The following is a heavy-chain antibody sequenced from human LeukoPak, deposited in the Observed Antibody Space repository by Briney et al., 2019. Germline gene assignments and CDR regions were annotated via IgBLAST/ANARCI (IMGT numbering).Heavy chain of an antibody. CDR2: IYYSGST. J-gene: IGHJ6*03. Sequence: PSETLSLTCTVSGGSISSYYWSWIRQPPGKGLEWIGYIYYSGSTNYNPSLKSRVTISVDTSKNQFSLKLSSVTAADTAVYYCARADIVVVPAAIRYYYYYMDVWGKGTTVTVSS. CDR1: GGSISSYY. D-gene: IGHD2-2*02. V-gene: IGHV4-59*01. CDR3: ARADIVVVPAAIRYYYYYMDV.